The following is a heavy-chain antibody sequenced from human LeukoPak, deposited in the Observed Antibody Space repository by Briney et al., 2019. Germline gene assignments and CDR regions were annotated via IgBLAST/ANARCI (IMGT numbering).Heavy chain of an antibody. D-gene: IGHD6-13*01. CDR2: IYHSGST. CDR1: GGSISSGGYS. J-gene: IGHJ3*02. V-gene: IGHV4-30-2*01. CDR3: ARGSSSWPDAFDI. Sequence: PSETLSLTCAVSGGSISSGGYSWSWIQQPPGKGLEWIGYIYHSGSTYYNPSLKSRVTISVDRSKDQFSLKLSSVTAADTAVYYCARGSSSWPDAFDIWGQGTMVTVAS.